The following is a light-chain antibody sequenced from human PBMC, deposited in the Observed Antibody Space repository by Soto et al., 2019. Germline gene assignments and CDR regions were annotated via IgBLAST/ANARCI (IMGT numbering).Light chain of an antibody. CDR3: QSFDSSRIGLL. Sequence: QAVVTQPPSVTGAPGQRVTISYTGSHSDIGAGYGVHWYQQFPHSAPKLLIYDTTNRPSGVPDRFSGSRSGTSASLAITGLQAEDEADYYCQSFDSSRIGLLFGGGTQLTVL. V-gene: IGLV1-40*01. CDR1: HSDIGAGYG. CDR2: DTT. J-gene: IGLJ2*01.